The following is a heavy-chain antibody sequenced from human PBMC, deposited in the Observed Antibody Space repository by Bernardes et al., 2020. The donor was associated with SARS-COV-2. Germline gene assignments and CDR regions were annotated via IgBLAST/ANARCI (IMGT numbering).Heavy chain of an antibody. Sequence: SETLSLTCAVSDDAISSGSFYWSWIRQPAGKGLEWVGRISASGSTNYNPSLKSRVTMSVDTSKNQFSLKLTSVTATDTAVYYCARDGCISVPGTDYFDFWGQGILVTVSS. V-gene: IGHV4-61*02. CDR1: DDAISSGSFY. D-gene: IGHD6-19*01. CDR3: ARDGCISVPGTDYFDF. CDR2: ISASGST. J-gene: IGHJ4*02.